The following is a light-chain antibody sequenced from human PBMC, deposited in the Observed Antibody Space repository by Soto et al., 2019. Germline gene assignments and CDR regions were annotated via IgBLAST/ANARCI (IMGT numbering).Light chain of an antibody. CDR1: RSNIGNNA. V-gene: IGLV1-44*01. CDR2: NNN. J-gene: IGLJ3*02. CDR3: ATWDDSLNARAV. Sequence: QSVLTQTPSASGTPGQTVTICCSGSRSNIGNNAVSWYQQFPGTAPKLLIYNNNQRPSGVPDRFSGSKSGTSASLAISGLQSEDEADYYCATWDDSLNARAVFGVGTKLTVL.